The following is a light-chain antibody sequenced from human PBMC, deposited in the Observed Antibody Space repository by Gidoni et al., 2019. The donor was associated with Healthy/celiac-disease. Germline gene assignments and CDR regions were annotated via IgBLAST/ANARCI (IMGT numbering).Light chain of an antibody. CDR3: QQANSFPPWT. Sequence: DIQMTQSPSSVSASVADRVTITCRASQGISRWLAWYQQKPGKAPKLLLYAASSLQSGVPSRFSGSGSGIDFTLTISSLQPEDFATYYCQQANSFPPWTFGQGTKVEIK. CDR1: QGISRW. V-gene: IGKV1-12*01. CDR2: AAS. J-gene: IGKJ1*01.